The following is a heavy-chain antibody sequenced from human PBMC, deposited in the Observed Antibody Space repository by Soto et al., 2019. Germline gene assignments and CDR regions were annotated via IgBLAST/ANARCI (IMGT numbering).Heavy chain of an antibody. V-gene: IGHV3-23*01. Sequence: GGSLRLSCAAFGFTFSSYAMSWVRQAPGKGLEWVSAISGSGGSTYYADSVKGRFTISRDNSKNTLYLQMNSLRAEDTAVYYCAKEGGYSYGYLYFDYWGQGTLVTVPS. CDR1: GFTFSSYA. CDR2: ISGSGGST. J-gene: IGHJ4*02. D-gene: IGHD5-18*01. CDR3: AKEGGYSYGYLYFDY.